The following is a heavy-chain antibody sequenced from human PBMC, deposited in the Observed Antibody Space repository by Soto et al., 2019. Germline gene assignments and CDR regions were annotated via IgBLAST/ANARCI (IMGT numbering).Heavy chain of an antibody. J-gene: IGHJ5*02. CDR2: VYYSGST. CDR3: ARLTPRLATSAGWFDP. Sequence: QVQLQESGPGLVKPSETLSLTCTVSGGSISNYYWGWIRQPPGKGLECIGYVYYSGSTNYNPSLKSRVTISVDTSKNQCSRKLSSVTAADTAVYYCARLTPRLATSAGWFDPWGQGTLVTVSS. V-gene: IGHV4-59*01. D-gene: IGHD1-1*01. CDR1: GGSISNYY.